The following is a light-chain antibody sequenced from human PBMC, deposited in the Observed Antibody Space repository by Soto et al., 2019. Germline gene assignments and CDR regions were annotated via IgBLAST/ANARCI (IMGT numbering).Light chain of an antibody. CDR3: VSYTTSASYV. V-gene: IGLV2-14*01. Sequence: QSALTQPASVSGSPGQSITISCTGTSSDVGNYIFVSWYRQHPGKAPKLMIYDINNRPSVVSNRFSGSKSGNTASLTISVLQDEDEADYYCVSYTTSASYVFGTGTKLTVL. CDR2: DIN. CDR1: SSDVGNYIF. J-gene: IGLJ1*01.